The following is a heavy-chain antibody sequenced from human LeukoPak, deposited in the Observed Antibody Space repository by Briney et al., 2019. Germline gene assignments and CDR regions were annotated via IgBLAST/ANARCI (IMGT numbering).Heavy chain of an antibody. Sequence: SETLSLTCTVSGASVNSGGSYWSWIRLPPGKGLEWIGNIYNSGSTNYNPSLKSRVTISVDTSKNQLSLKVTSVTAADTAVYYCARRGGAGRSLDYWGQGTLVTVSS. CDR2: IYNSGST. D-gene: IGHD2-21*01. V-gene: IGHV4-61*08. CDR3: ARRGGAGRSLDY. CDR1: GASVNSGGSY. J-gene: IGHJ4*02.